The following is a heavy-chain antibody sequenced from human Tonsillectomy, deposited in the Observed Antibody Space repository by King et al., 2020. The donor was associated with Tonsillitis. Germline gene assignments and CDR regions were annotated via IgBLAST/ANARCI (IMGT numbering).Heavy chain of an antibody. J-gene: IGHJ6*02. CDR2: IYHSGST. CDR3: ARQVVAATFGYYYYYGMDV. D-gene: IGHD2-15*01. V-gene: IGHV4-38-2*01. CDR1: GYSISSGYY. Sequence: VQLQESGPGLVKPSETLSLTCAVSGYSISSGYYWGWIRQPPGKGLEWIGSIYHSGSTYYNPSLKSRVTISVDTSKNQFSLKLSSVTAADTAVYYCARQVVAATFGYYYYYGMDVGGQGTTVTVSS.